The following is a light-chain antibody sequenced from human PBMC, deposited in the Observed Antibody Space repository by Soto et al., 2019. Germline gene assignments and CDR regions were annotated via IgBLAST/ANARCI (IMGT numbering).Light chain of an antibody. CDR3: QSYDSSLSVL. CDR2: GNS. V-gene: IGLV1-40*01. Sequence: QSVLTQPPSVSGAPGQRVTISCTGSSSNIGAGYDVHWYQQLPGTAPKLLIYGNSNRPSVVPDRFSGSKSGPSASLAITGLQAEYEADYYCQSYDSSLSVLFGGGTKLTVL. CDR1: SSNIGAGYD. J-gene: IGLJ2*01.